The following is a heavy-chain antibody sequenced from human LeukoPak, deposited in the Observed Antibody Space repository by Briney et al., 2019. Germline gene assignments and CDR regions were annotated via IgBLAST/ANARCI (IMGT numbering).Heavy chain of an antibody. Sequence: GGSLRLSCVASGFRFSDHYMDWVRQAPGKGLEWVGRSRNKANSYQTEYAASVEGRFTISRDDSKNSVDLEMNSLKIEDTAVYYCARETPVVNLGDWGQGTRVTVSS. CDR1: GFRFSDHY. CDR3: ARETPVVNLGD. D-gene: IGHD4-17*01. J-gene: IGHJ4*02. CDR2: SRNKANSYQT. V-gene: IGHV3-72*01.